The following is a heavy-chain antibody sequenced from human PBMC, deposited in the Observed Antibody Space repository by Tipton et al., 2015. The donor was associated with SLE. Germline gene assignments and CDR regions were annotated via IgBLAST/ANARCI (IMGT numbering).Heavy chain of an antibody. V-gene: IGHV4-61*02. CDR2: IYTSGST. CDR1: GGSISSGSYY. D-gene: IGHD1-26*01. Sequence: TLSLTCTVSGGSISSGSYYWSWIRQPAGKGLEWIGRIYTSGSTNYNPSLKSRVTISVDTSKNQFSLKLSSVTAADTAVYYCARSQGAFGYWGQGTLVTVSS. J-gene: IGHJ4*02. CDR3: ARSQGAFGY.